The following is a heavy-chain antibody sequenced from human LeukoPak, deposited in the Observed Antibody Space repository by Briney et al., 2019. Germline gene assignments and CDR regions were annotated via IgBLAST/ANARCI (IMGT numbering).Heavy chain of an antibody. V-gene: IGHV4-59*13. D-gene: IGHD3-3*01. J-gene: IGHJ3*02. CDR2: IYYSGST. Sequence: SETLSLTCTVSGGSISSYYSSWIRQPPGKGLEWIGYIYYSGSTNYNPSLKSRVTISVDTSKNQFSLKLSSVTAADTAVYYCARAPLIYDFWSGYTQNPPDAFDIWGQGTMVTVSS. CDR3: ARAPLIYDFWSGYTQNPPDAFDI. CDR1: GGSISSYY.